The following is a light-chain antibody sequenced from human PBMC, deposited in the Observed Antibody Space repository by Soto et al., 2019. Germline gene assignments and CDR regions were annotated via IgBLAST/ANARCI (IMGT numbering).Light chain of an antibody. Sequence: QAVLTQSPSASASLGASVKLTCTLSSGHISYAIAWHQKQPGKGPRYLMDLNNDGSHTKGDGIPDRFSGSSSGADRYLIISSLQSEDEAAYYCQTWGTGFQFFGGGTKLTVL. CDR2: LNNDGSH. CDR3: QTWGTGFQF. CDR1: SGHISYA. V-gene: IGLV4-69*01. J-gene: IGLJ2*01.